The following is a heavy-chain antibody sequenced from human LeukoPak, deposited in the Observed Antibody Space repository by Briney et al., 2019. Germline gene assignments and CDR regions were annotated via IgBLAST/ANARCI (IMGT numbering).Heavy chain of an antibody. J-gene: IGHJ5*02. Sequence: GGSLRLSCAVSGFTISSNAMSWVRQAPRKGLEWVSAISVSGGSTYYADSVKGRFTISRDNSKNTLYLQMNSLRAEDTAVYYCARERARRIVVVQYRNGWFDPWGQGTLVTVSS. CDR3: ARERARRIVVVQYRNGWFDP. CDR1: GFTISSNA. D-gene: IGHD3-22*01. V-gene: IGHV3-23*01. CDR2: ISVSGGST.